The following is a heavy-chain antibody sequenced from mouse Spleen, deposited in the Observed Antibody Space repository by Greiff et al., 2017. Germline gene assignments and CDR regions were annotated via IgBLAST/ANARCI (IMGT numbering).Heavy chain of an antibody. CDR1: GFTFSSYA. J-gene: IGHJ4*01. V-gene: IGHV5-9-3*01. CDR3: ARQEGGYYAMDY. CDR2: ISSGGSYT. Sequence: EVHLVESGGGLVKPGGSLKLSCAASGFTFSSYAMSWVRQTPEKRLEWVATISSGGSYTYYPDSVKGRFTISRDNAKNTLYLQMSSLRSEDTAMYYCARQEGGYYAMDYWGQGTSVTVSS. D-gene: IGHD1-1*02.